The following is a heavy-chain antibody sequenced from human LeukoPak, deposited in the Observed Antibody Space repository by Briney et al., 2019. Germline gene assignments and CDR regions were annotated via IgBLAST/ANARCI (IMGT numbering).Heavy chain of an antibody. CDR2: IYPGDSDT. CDR3: ASLLLGDATMVTGWFDP. V-gene: IGHV5-51*01. D-gene: IGHD5-18*01. CDR1: GYSFSSYW. J-gene: IGHJ5*02. Sequence: GESRQISCKGSGYSFSSYWIGWVRQMPGKGLEWMGIIYPGDSDTRYSPSFQGQVTFSADKSINTAYLQWSSLKASDTAIYYCASLLLGDATMVTGWFDPWGQGTMVTDSS.